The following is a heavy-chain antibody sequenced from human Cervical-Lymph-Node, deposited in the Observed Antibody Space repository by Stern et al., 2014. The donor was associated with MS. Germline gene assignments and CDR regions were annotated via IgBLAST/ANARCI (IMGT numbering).Heavy chain of an antibody. CDR1: GGKFSSSFA. D-gene: IGHD2-2*01. J-gene: IGHJ5*02. CDR3: ARGIVTNRPASTLHNLFDP. V-gene: IGHV1-69*09. Sequence: QMQLVESGAEVKKPGSSVNVSCKASGGKFSSSFAVSWVRQAPGQGLEWMGRIIPIIGLANYAQKFQTRLTITADKSTSTVYMELTSLTSEDTALYYCARGIVTNRPASTLHNLFDPWGQGTLVTVSS. CDR2: IIPIIGLA.